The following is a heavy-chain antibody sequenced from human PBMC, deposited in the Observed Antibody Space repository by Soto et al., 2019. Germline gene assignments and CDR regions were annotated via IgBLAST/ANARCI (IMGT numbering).Heavy chain of an antibody. J-gene: IGHJ4*02. CDR3: ASGWMAAFDN. CDR1: GDSIKTHY. D-gene: IGHD2-2*03. Sequence: GTLSLTCNVTGDSIKTHYWSGIRQAPGKGLEWIGYIYYSGSTLYNPSLKRRVTISADTAKNQFSLRLTSLTAADTAVYYCASGWMAAFDNWGQGTLVTVSS. CDR2: IYYSGST. V-gene: IGHV4-59*11.